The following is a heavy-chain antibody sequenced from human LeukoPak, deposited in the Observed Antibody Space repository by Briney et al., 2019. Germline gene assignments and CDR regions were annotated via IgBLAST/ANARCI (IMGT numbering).Heavy chain of an antibody. CDR3: AKDRGWELIRYDAFDI. V-gene: IGHV3-9*01. CDR2: ISWNSGSI. Sequence: GGSLRLSCAASGFTFSSYEMNWVRQAPGKGLEWVSGISWNSGSIGYADSVKGRFTISRDNAKNSLYLQMNSLRAEDTALYYCAKDRGWELIRYDAFDIWGQGTMVTVSS. D-gene: IGHD1-26*01. J-gene: IGHJ3*02. CDR1: GFTFSSYE.